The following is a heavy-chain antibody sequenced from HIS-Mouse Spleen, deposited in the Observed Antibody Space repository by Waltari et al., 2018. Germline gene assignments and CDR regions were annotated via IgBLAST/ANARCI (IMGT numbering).Heavy chain of an antibody. CDR1: GFSLSTSGMC. Sequence: QVTLRESGPALVKPTQTLTLTCTFSGFSLSTSGMCVSWIRQPPGKALAWLTRIDWDDDKYYSTHMKTRLTISNDTSKNHLGLTMTNMDPVDTATYYCARIAEGYSSGWYAFDYWGQGTLVTVSS. D-gene: IGHD6-19*01. V-gene: IGHV2-70*15. CDR3: ARIAEGYSSGWYAFDY. J-gene: IGHJ4*02. CDR2: IDWDDDK.